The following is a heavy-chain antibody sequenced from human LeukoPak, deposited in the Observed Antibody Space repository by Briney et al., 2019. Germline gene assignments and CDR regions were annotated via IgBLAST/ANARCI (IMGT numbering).Heavy chain of an antibody. Sequence: SQTLSLTCAISGDSVSSNSAAWNWIRQSPSRGLEWLGRTYYRCKWYIEYAVSMKGRITINPDTTKNQFSLQLHSMTPEDTAVYYCARTTGYFDSWGQGTLVTVSS. V-gene: IGHV6-1*01. J-gene: IGHJ4*02. CDR3: ARTTGYFDS. CDR2: TYYRCKWYI. CDR1: GDSVSSNSAA. D-gene: IGHD4-17*01.